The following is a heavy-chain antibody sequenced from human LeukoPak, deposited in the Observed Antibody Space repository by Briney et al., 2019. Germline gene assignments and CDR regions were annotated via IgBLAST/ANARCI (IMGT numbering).Heavy chain of an antibody. Sequence: LGASVKVPCKASGYTFTSYGISWVRQAPGQGLEWMGWINLDWGGTDYAQKFQGRVTMTKDTSISTAYMELSRLRSEDTAIYYCAKPPLHYDDAWYTYYFDFWGQGTLVTVSS. CDR1: GYTFTSYG. V-gene: IGHV1-2*03. CDR3: AKPPLHYDDAWYTYYFDF. CDR2: INLDWGGT. J-gene: IGHJ4*02. D-gene: IGHD3-16*01.